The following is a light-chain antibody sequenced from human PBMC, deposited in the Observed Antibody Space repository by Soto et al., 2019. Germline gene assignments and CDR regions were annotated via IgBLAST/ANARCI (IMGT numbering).Light chain of an antibody. J-gene: IGKJ2*01. CDR1: QDISNY. CDR3: QLYDNLLPYT. CDR2: DAS. V-gene: IGKV1-33*01. Sequence: DIQMTQSPSSLSASVGDRVTITCQASQDISNYLNWYQQKPGKAPKLLIYDASKLETGVPSRFSGSGSGTDFAFTISSLQPEDIAIYYCQLYDNLLPYTFGQGTKLEI.